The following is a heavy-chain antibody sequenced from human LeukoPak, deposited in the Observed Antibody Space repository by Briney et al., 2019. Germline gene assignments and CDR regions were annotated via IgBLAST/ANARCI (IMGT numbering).Heavy chain of an antibody. CDR2: IRSDGKT. Sequence: GGSLRLSCEASGFTFSRYWMHWVRQAPGKGLVWDSRIRSDGKTNYEDYVKGRFTISRDNAKNTVSLQMDSLRAEDTGVYYCARAPSEVGGYYPEYFRHWGQGTLVTVSS. CDR1: GFTFSRYW. CDR3: ARAPSEVGGYYPEYFRH. V-gene: IGHV3-74*01. D-gene: IGHD3-22*01. J-gene: IGHJ1*01.